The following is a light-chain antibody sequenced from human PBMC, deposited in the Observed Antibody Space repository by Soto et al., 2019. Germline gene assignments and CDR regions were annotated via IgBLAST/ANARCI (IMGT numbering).Light chain of an antibody. Sequence: EKVMTQSPATLSMSPWERATLSCRASQTVNSNYLAWYQQKPGQAPRLLIYGASTRATGIPARFSGSGSGTEFTLTISSLQSEDFAVYYCQQYNNWPQTFGQGTKVDIK. CDR3: QQYNNWPQT. V-gene: IGKV3-15*01. CDR2: GAS. J-gene: IGKJ1*01. CDR1: QTVNSN.